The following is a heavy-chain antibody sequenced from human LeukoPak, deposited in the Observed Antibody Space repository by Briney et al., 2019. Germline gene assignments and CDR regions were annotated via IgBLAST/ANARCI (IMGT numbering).Heavy chain of an antibody. D-gene: IGHD2-8*01. CDR2: INPNSGGT. CDR3: ARDGLYVNPTLDY. Sequence: ASVTVSCKASGYTFTSYGISWVRQAPGQGLEWLGWINPNSGGTNYAQKFQGRVTMTRDTSISTAYMELSRLRSDDTAVYYCARDGLYVNPTLDYWGQGTLVTVSS. V-gene: IGHV1-2*02. CDR1: GYTFTSYG. J-gene: IGHJ4*02.